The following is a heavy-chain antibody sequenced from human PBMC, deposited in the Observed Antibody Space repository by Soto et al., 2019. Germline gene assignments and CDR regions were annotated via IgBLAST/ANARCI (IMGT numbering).Heavy chain of an antibody. V-gene: IGHV5-10-1*01. Sequence: PGESLKISCKGSGYSFTSYWISWVRQMPGKGLEWMGRIDPSDSYTNYSPSFQGHVTISADKSISTAYLQWSSLKASDTAMYYCARHERGDNNLSDYWGQGTLVTVSS. CDR2: IDPSDSYT. D-gene: IGHD1-20*01. CDR3: ARHERGDNNLSDY. CDR1: GYSFTSYW. J-gene: IGHJ4*02.